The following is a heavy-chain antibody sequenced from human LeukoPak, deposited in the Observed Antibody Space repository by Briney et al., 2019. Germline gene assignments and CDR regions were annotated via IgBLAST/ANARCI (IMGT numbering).Heavy chain of an antibody. J-gene: IGHJ5*02. CDR1: GGSIRSSYYY. V-gene: IGHV4-39*01. Sequence: SETLSLTCTVSGGSIRSSYYYWGWIRQPPGKGLEWIGSIYDSGSTYYNPSLKSRVTISVDTSKNQFSLKLSSVTAADTAVYYCARQPFTGHGSFWRGNWFDPWGQGTLVTVSS. CDR2: IYDSGST. CDR3: ARQPFTGHGSFWRGNWFDP. D-gene: IGHD2-15*01.